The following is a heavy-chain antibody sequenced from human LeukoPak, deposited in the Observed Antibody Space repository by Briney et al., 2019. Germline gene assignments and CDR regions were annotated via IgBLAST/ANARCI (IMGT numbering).Heavy chain of an antibody. CDR1: GGSVSSYH. Sequence: SETLSLTCTVSGGSVSSYHWSWIRQPPGKGLEWIAYIHYTGTTNYDPSLKSRVTISLDIAKKQFSLILTSVTSADTAVYFCARLKAVTGTCDYFDYWGQGILVTVSS. D-gene: IGHD6-19*01. V-gene: IGHV4-59*02. CDR2: IHYTGTT. J-gene: IGHJ4*02. CDR3: ARLKAVTGTCDYFDY.